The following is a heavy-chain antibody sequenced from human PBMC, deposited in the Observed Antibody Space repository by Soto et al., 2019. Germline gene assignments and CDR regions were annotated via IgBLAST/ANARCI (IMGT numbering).Heavy chain of an antibody. J-gene: IGHJ5*02. V-gene: IGHV4-39*01. D-gene: IGHD6-13*01. CDR3: ARTPGIAAAFVRIWFDP. Sequence: QLQLQESGPGLVKPSETLSLTCTVSGGSISSSSYYWGWIRQPPGKGLEWIGSIYYSGSTYYNPSLKSRVTISVDTSKNQFSLKLSSVTAADTAVYYCARTPGIAAAFVRIWFDPWGQGTLVTVSS. CDR1: GGSISSSSYY. CDR2: IYYSGST.